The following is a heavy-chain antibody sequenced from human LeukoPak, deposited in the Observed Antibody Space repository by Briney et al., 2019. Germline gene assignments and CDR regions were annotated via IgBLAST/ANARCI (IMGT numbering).Heavy chain of an antibody. CDR3: ARDTLGFGSH. Sequence: GGSLRLSCAVPGFTFSSYTMNWVRQAPGKGLEWVSYITSSNTIQYADSVKGRFTISRDNAKNSLYLQMNSLRAEDTAVYYCARDTLGFGSHWGQGTLVTVSS. D-gene: IGHD3-10*01. CDR2: ITSSNTI. J-gene: IGHJ4*02. V-gene: IGHV3-48*04. CDR1: GFTFSSYT.